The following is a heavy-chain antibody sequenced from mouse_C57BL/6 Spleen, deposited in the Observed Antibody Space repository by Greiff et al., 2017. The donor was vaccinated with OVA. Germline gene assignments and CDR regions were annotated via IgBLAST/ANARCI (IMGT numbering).Heavy chain of an antibody. CDR2: IFPGDGDT. V-gene: IGHV1-82*01. CDR3: ARDGEGYYGFAY. Sequence: QVQLKESGPELVKPGASVKISCKASGYAFSSSWMNWVKQRPGKGLEWIGRIFPGDGDTNYNGKFKGKATLTADKSSSTAYMQLSSLTSEDSAVYFCARDGEGYYGFAYWGQGTLVTVSA. D-gene: IGHD2-3*01. CDR1: GYAFSSSW. J-gene: IGHJ3*01.